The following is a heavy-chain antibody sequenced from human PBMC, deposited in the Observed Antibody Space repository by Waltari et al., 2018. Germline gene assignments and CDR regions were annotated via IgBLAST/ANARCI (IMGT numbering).Heavy chain of an antibody. V-gene: IGHV3-13*01. CDR1: GFTFRPSD. J-gene: IGHJ4*02. Sequence: EVQLVESGGGLVQPGGSLRLSCAASGFTFRPSDMPWVRQMTGKGLEWVSGIGTIGDTYYPDSMEGRFSISRDDDKNSLHLQMNSLRAGDTAVYYCAKGGLRALWRRVDYFDYWGRGILVTVSA. CDR3: AKGGLRALWRRVDYFDY. D-gene: IGHD3-10*01. CDR2: IGTIGDT.